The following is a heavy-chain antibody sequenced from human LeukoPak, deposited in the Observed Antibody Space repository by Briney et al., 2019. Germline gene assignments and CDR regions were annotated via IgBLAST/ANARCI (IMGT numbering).Heavy chain of an antibody. CDR2: VYNSGTT. Sequence: SETLSRTCTVSGVSIGSHYWSWIRQSPGNGLEWIGCVYNSGTTVYNPSLTGRVTISVDTSKNQHSLNLRSVTAADAAVSYCARDAYWGQGILVTVSS. J-gene: IGHJ4*02. CDR3: ARDAY. CDR1: GVSIGSHY. V-gene: IGHV4-59*11.